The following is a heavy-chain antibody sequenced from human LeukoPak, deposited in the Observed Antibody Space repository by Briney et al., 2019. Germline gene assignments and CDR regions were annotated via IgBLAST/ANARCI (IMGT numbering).Heavy chain of an antibody. CDR2: IFPGDSDT. V-gene: IGHV5-51*01. J-gene: IGHJ3*02. CDR1: GYSFTSYW. CDR3: ARADLGEVVVPAAPTSDAFDI. D-gene: IGHD2-2*01. Sequence: GESLKISCKGSGYSFTSYWIGWVRQMPGKGLEWMGIIFPGDSDTGYSPSFQGQVTISADKSISTAYLQWSSLKASDTAMYYCARADLGEVVVPAAPTSDAFDIWGQGTMVTVSS.